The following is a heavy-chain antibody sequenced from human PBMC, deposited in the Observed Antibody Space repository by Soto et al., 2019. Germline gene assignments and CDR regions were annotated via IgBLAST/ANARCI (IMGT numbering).Heavy chain of an antibody. V-gene: IGHV1-18*01. CDR2: ISAYNGNT. Sequence: ASVKVSCKASGYTFTSYGISWVRQAPGQGLEWMGWISAYNGNTNYAQKLQGRVTMTTDTSTSTAYMELRSLRSDDTAVYYCARVEEDIVVVPAARVPVGWFDHWGQGTLVTVSS. CDR3: ARVEEDIVVVPAARVPVGWFDH. D-gene: IGHD2-2*01. J-gene: IGHJ5*02. CDR1: GYTFTSYG.